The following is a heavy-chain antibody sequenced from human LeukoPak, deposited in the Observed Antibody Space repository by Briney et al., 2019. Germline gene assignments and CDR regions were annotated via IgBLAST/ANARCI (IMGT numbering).Heavy chain of an antibody. J-gene: IGHJ5*02. CDR2: ISYDGSNK. D-gene: IGHD3-10*01. V-gene: IGHV3-30*18. CDR3: AKDFGDGSGIHP. CDR1: GFTFSSYG. Sequence: PGGSLRLSCAASGFTFSSYGMHWVRQAPGKGLEWVAVISYDGSNKYYADSVKGRFTISRDNSKNTLYLQMNSLRAEDTAVYYCAKDFGDGSGIHPCGQGTLVTVSS.